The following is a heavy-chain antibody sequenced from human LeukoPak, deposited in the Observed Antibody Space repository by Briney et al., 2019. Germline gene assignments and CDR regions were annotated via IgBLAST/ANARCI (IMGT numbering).Heavy chain of an antibody. CDR1: GFTFSSYW. CDR2: IKQDGSEK. CDR3: ARFITVVTSGAFDI. Sequence: GGSLRLSCAASGFTFSSYWLSWVRQAPGKGLEWVANIKQDGSEKYYLDSVKGRFTISRDNAKNSLYLQMNSLRAEDTAVYYCARFITVVTSGAFDIWGQGTMVTVSS. J-gene: IGHJ3*02. D-gene: IGHD4-23*01. V-gene: IGHV3-7*05.